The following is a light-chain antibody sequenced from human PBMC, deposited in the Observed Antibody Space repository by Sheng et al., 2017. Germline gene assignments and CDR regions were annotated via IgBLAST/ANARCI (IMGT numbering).Light chain of an antibody. CDR2: DAS. CDR1: QGISSA. J-gene: IGKJ4*01. Sequence: ASQLTQFPSSLSASVGDRVTITCRASQGISSALAWYQQKAGQAPKLLIYDASSLESGVPSRFSGSGSGTDFTLTISSLQPEDVATYYCQQFNSYPLTFGGGTKVEIK. CDR3: QQFNSYPLT. V-gene: IGKV1-13*02.